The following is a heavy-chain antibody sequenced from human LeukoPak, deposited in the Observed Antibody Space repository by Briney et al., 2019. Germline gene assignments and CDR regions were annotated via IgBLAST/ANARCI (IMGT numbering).Heavy chain of an antibody. V-gene: IGHV4-61*01. D-gene: IGHD1-26*01. J-gene: IGHJ4*02. CDR3: ARGSYYFDY. CDR1: GGSFSSGSYY. Sequence: SETLSLTCTVSGGSFSSGSYYWSWIRQPPGKGLEWIGYIYYSGSTNYNPSLKSRVTISVDTSKNQFSLKLSSVTAADTAVYYCARGSYYFDYWGQGTLVTVSS. CDR2: IYYSGST.